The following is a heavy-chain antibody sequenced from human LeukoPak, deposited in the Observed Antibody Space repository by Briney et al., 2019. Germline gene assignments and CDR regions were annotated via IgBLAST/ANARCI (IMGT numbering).Heavy chain of an antibody. J-gene: IGHJ4*02. CDR2: INSDGYTT. Sequence: GGSLRLSCAASGFAFSSYWMHWVRQAPGKGLVWVSRINSDGYTTSYADSVKGRFTISRDNAKHTLYLQMNSLRAEDTAVYYCASPYSGSYYGFDYWGQGTLVTVSS. D-gene: IGHD1-26*01. CDR1: GFAFSSYW. CDR3: ASPYSGSYYGFDY. V-gene: IGHV3-74*01.